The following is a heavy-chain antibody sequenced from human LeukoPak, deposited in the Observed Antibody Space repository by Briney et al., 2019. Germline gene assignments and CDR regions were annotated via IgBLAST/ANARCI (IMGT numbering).Heavy chain of an antibody. CDR2: VYHSGST. Sequence: SETLSLTCTVSGGSISNYYWTWVRQPPGKNLEWIGYVYHSGSTNYNPSLKSRVTISIDTSKNQFSLRVTSVTAADTAVYYCARVGSSWPHYYFDSWGRGTLVTVSS. CDR1: GGSISNYY. D-gene: IGHD6-13*01. J-gene: IGHJ4*02. V-gene: IGHV4-59*12. CDR3: ARVGSSWPHYYFDS.